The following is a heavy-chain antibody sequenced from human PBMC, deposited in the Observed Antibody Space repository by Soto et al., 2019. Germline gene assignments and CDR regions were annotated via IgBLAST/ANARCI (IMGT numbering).Heavy chain of an antibody. Sequence: SETLSLTCTVSGGSISSYYWSWIRQPPGKGLEWIGYIYYSGSTNYNPSLKSRVTISVDTSKNQFSMKLSSVTAAETAVYYCARISIAAAEYYFDYWGQGTLVTVSS. D-gene: IGHD6-13*01. CDR3: ARISIAAAEYYFDY. J-gene: IGHJ4*02. V-gene: IGHV4-59*01. CDR1: GGSISSYY. CDR2: IYYSGST.